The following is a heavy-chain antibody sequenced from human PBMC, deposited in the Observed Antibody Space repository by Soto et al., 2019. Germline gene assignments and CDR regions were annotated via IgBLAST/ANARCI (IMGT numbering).Heavy chain of an antibody. V-gene: IGHV3-7*01. Sequence: GVSLRRSCAASSFTYSTWWMSWALQAPGKGREWVANIKQDGSEKYYVDSVKGRFTISRDNAKNSLYLLVNSLRAEDTAVYYCARDPYGDYYFDFCHQPPLVTAAS. CDR1: SFTYSTWW. CDR2: IKQDGSEK. D-gene: IGHD4-17*01. J-gene: IGHJ4*02. CDR3: ARDPYGDYYFDF.